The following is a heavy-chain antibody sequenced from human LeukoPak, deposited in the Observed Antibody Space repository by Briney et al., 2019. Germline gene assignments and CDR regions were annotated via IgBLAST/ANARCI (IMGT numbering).Heavy chain of an antibody. V-gene: IGHV3-21*01. CDR1: GFTFSSYS. CDR3: ARDRLIAAAGTNDAFDI. D-gene: IGHD6-13*01. Sequence: PGGSLRLSCAASGFTFSSYSMNWVRQAPGKGLEWVSSISSSSAYIYYADSVKGRFTISRDNAKNSLYLQMNSLRAEDTAVYYCARDRLIAAAGTNDAFDIWGQGTMVTVSS. J-gene: IGHJ3*02. CDR2: ISSSSAYI.